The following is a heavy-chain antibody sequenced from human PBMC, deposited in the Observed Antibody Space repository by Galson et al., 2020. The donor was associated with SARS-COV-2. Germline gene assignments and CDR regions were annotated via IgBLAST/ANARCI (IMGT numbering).Heavy chain of an antibody. Sequence: SQTLSLTCTVSGDSISSFSYYWGWIRQPPGKGLEYIGSIHYSGNTYYKPSLTSRVTISVDTSNNQFSLKLTSLTAADTAVYYCARVWGHPKGYFDYWGQGTLVTVSS. CDR2: IHYSGNT. D-gene: IGHD3-16*01. V-gene: IGHV4-39*07. CDR1: GDSISSFSYY. CDR3: ARVWGHPKGYFDY. J-gene: IGHJ4*02.